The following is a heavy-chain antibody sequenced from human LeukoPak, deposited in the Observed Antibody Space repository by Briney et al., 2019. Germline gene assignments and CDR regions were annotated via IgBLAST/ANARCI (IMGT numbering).Heavy chain of an antibody. D-gene: IGHD3-22*01. V-gene: IGHV1-2*02. CDR1: GYTFTGYY. CDR2: INPNSGGT. J-gene: IGHJ4*02. CDR3: ARPGAAAYYDSSGYYYD. Sequence: ASVKVFCKASGYTFTGYYMHWVRQAPGQGLEWMGWINPNSGGTNYAQKFQGRVTMTRDTSISTAYMELSRLRSDDTAVYYCARPGAAAYYDSSGYYYDWGQGTLVTVSS.